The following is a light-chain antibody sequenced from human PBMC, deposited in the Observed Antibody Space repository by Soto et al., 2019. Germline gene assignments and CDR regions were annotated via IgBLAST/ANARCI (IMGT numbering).Light chain of an antibody. J-gene: IGLJ2*01. CDR2: AVS. V-gene: IGLV2-23*02. Sequence: QSALTQPASVSGSPGQRITISCAGTNSDVGNYNLVSWYQHHAGKAPRLIIYAVSKRPSGVSDRFCGSNSGSTAFLTISGHQHEDEYYYCCCSYGGNTTVEFGGGTKLTVL. CDR3: CSYGGNTTVE. CDR1: NSDVGNYNL.